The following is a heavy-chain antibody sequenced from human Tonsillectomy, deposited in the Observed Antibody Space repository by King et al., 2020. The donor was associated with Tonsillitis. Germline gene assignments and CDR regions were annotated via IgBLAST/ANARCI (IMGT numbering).Heavy chain of an antibody. Sequence: VQLVESGGGLVQPGGSLRLSCAASGFTFSSYDMSWVRQAPGKGLEWVSGISGSGGSTYYADSVKGRFTISRDNSKNSLYVQMNSLRGEDTAVYFCAKDLYVYAVGIFDYWGQGTLVTVSS. CDR3: AKDLYVYAVGIFDY. CDR1: GFTFSSYD. J-gene: IGHJ4*02. CDR2: ISGSGGST. V-gene: IGHV3-23*04. D-gene: IGHD2-8*01.